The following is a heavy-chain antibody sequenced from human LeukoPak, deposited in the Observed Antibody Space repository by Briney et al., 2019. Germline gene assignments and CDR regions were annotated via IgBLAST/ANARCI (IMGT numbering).Heavy chain of an antibody. V-gene: IGHV3-21*01. J-gene: IGHJ3*02. CDR1: GFTFSSYS. CDR2: ISSSSYI. D-gene: IGHD6-13*01. Sequence: GGSLRLSCAASGFTFSSYSMNWVRQAPGKGLEWVSSISSSSYIYYADSVKGRFTISRDNAKNSLYLQMNSLRAEDTAVYYCAKAYSSSWYGGHDAFDIWGQGTMVTVSS. CDR3: AKAYSSSWYGGHDAFDI.